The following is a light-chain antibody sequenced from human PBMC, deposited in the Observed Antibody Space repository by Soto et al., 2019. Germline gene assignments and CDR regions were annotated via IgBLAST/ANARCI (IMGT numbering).Light chain of an antibody. V-gene: IGKV1-39*01. Sequence: DIPMTQSPSSLSASVGDRVTITCRASQSISSYLNWYQQKPGNAPKLLIHAASSLQSWVPSRFSGSGSGTDFTLTISSQQPEDFATYYCQQSYSTPRTFGPGTKVDIK. CDR1: QSISSY. J-gene: IGKJ3*01. CDR2: AAS. CDR3: QQSYSTPRT.